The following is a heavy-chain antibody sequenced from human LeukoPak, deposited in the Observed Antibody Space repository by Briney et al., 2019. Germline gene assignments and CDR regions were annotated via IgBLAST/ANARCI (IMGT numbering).Heavy chain of an antibody. CDR2: INTNTGNP. CDR3: ASFFCTSGLCYYLDY. J-gene: IGHJ4*02. CDR1: GYTFTSNA. D-gene: IGHD2-8*01. V-gene: IGHV7-4-1*02. Sequence: ASVKVSCKASGYTFTSNALGWVRQAPGQGPERMGWINTNTGNPTYAQGFTGRFVFSLDTSDNTAYLQISSLQAEDTAVYYCASFFCTSGLCYYLDYWGQGTLVTVSS.